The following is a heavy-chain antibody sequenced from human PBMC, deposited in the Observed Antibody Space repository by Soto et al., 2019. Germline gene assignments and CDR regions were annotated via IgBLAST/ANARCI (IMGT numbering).Heavy chain of an antibody. Sequence: ASVRVSCKASGYTFTSYDINWVRQATGQGLEWMGWMNPNSGNTGYAQKFQGRVTMTRNTSISTAYMELSSLRSEDTAVYYCARVRAPRGYSYGRYGMDVWGQGTTVTVSS. CDR3: ARVRAPRGYSYGRYGMDV. D-gene: IGHD5-18*01. CDR2: MNPNSGNT. V-gene: IGHV1-8*01. J-gene: IGHJ6*02. CDR1: GYTFTSYD.